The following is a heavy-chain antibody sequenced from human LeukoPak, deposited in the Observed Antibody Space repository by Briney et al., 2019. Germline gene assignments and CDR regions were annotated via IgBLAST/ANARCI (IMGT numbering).Heavy chain of an antibody. D-gene: IGHD3-9*01. CDR2: VISNVGST. V-gene: IGHV3-23*01. J-gene: IGHJ4*02. Sequence: PGGSLRLSCAASGFSFSTYDMTWVRQAPGKGLEWVSAVISNVGSTYYADSVKGRFTISRDNSKNTLYVQLNRLRAEDTAVYYCASRPGGSNSLTQYYFDYWGQGTLVTVSS. CDR1: GFSFSTYD. CDR3: ASRPGGSNSLTQYYFDY.